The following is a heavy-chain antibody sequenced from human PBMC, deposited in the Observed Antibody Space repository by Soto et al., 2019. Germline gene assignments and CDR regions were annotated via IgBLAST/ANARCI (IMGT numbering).Heavy chain of an antibody. Sequence: PGGSLRLSCAASGFSFGSFTMHWIRQAPGKGLEWVAAIWYDGGNKYYADSVKGRFTISRDNSKNTLYLQMSSLRAEDTAVYYCASDLGYYKLDQWGQGTRVTVSS. D-gene: IGHD4-17*01. CDR3: ASDLGYYKLDQ. V-gene: IGHV3-33*01. CDR1: GFSFGSFT. J-gene: IGHJ4*02. CDR2: IWYDGGNK.